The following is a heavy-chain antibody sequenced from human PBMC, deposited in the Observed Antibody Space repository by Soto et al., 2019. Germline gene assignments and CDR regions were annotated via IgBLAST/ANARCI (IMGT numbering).Heavy chain of an antibody. Sequence: GGSLRLSCAASGFTFSSYDMHWVRQATGKGLEWVSAIGTAGDTYYPGSVKGRFTISRENAKNSLYLQMNSLRAEDTAVYYCARYCSSTSCPPGPLAIWGQGTMVTVSS. CDR1: GFTFSSYD. CDR3: ARYCSSTSCPPGPLAI. V-gene: IGHV3-13*01. D-gene: IGHD2-2*01. J-gene: IGHJ3*02. CDR2: IGTAGDT.